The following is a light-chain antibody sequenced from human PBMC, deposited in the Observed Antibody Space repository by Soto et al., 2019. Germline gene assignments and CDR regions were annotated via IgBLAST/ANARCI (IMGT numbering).Light chain of an antibody. Sequence: QSVLTQPASVSGSPGQSITISCTGTSSDVGGYNYVSWYQQHTGKAPQLMIYEVSNRPSGVSHRFSGSKSGNAASLPISGLQAEDEADYYCISFTSSSTFVFGTGTKLTV. CDR1: SSDVGGYNY. CDR2: EVS. J-gene: IGLJ1*01. CDR3: ISFTSSSTFV. V-gene: IGLV2-14*01.